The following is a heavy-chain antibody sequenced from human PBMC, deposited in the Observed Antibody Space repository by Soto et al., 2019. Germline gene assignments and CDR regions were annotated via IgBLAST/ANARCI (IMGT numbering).Heavy chain of an antibody. CDR3: AKGAGGATTSRHYFDY. J-gene: IGHJ4*02. D-gene: IGHD1-26*01. Sequence: EVQLVESGGGLVQPGRSLRLSCAASGFTFDDYAMHWVRQAPGKGLEWVSGISWNSGSIGYADSVKGRFTISRDNAKNSLYLQMNRLRAEDTALYYCAKGAGGATTSRHYFDYWGQGTLVTVSS. CDR1: GFTFDDYA. CDR2: ISWNSGSI. V-gene: IGHV3-9*01.